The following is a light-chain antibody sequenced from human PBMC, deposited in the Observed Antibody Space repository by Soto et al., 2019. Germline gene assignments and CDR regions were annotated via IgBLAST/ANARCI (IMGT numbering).Light chain of an antibody. V-gene: IGLV2-23*01. CDR2: EGS. J-gene: IGLJ2*01. Sequence: QSALTQPASVSGSPGQSITISCTGTSSDVGSYNLVSWYQQHPGKAPKLMIYEGSKRPSGVSNRFSGSNSGNTASLTISGLQAEDEADYYGCSYAGSGPIFGGGTK. CDR3: CSYAGSGPI. CDR1: SSDVGSYNL.